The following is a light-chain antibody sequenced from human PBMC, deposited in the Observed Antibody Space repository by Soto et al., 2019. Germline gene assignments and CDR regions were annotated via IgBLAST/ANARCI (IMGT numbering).Light chain of an antibody. V-gene: IGLV2-11*01. CDR3: CSYAGSPYV. CDR1: SSDVGRYNY. CDR2: DVS. J-gene: IGLJ1*01. Sequence: QSALTQPRSVSGSPGQSVTISCTGTSSDVGRYNYVSWYQHHPVKAPKLMIYDVSTRPSGVPDRFSGSKSGTTASLIISGRQAEDESDYYCCSYAGSPYVFGTGTKVTVL.